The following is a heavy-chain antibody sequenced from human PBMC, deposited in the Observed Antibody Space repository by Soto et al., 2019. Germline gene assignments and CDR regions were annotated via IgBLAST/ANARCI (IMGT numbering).Heavy chain of an antibody. J-gene: IGHJ6*02. D-gene: IGHD1-1*01. CDR2: INGGNGHT. Sequence: QVPVVQSGAEVKKPGASVKVSCKASGYTFSTYALHWVRQAPGQGLEWMGWINGGNGHTRYSQKFKDRVTISRDTPASTTYMELSGLRSEDTAVYYCARGKGMEENYYYYGMDVWGQGTTVTVSS. CDR1: GYTFSTYA. CDR3: ARGKGMEENYYYYGMDV. V-gene: IGHV1-3*01.